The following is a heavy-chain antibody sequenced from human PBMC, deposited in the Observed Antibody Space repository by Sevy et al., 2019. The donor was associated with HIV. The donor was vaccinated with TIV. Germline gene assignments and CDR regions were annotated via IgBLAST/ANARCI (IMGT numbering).Heavy chain of an antibody. Sequence: GESLKISCAASGFTFSNAWMSWVRQAPGKGLEWVGRIKSKTDGGTTDYAAPVKGRFTISRDDSKNTLYLQMNSLKTEDTAVYYCTTDLSWYYSSSGTNRLHRPGRYYMDVWGKGTTVTVSS. CDR3: TTDLSWYYSSSGTNRLHRPGRYYMDV. J-gene: IGHJ6*03. CDR2: IKSKTDGGTT. V-gene: IGHV3-15*01. D-gene: IGHD3-10*01. CDR1: GFTFSNAW.